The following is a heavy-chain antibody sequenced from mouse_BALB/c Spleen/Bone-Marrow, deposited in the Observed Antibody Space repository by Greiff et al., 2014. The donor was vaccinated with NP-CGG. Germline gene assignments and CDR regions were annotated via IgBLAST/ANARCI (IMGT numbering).Heavy chain of an antibody. CDR2: IVPRSGYT. CDR3: AGEDITTAYFDY. Sequence: VQLQQSASELARPGASVRLSCRASGYTFTGYTMQWVKQRPGQGLEWIGYIVPRSGYTDYNQKFKDKTTLTADKSSNTAYMQLSRLTSEDSAVYYCAGEDITTAYFDYWGQGTTLTVSS. CDR1: GYTFTGYT. J-gene: IGHJ2*01. V-gene: IGHV1-4*02. D-gene: IGHD1-2*01.